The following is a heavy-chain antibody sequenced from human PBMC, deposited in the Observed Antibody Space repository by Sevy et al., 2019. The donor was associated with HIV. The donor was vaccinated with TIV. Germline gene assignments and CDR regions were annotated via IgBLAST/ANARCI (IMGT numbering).Heavy chain of an antibody. CDR1: GDSVSSNSAT. CDR2: TYYRSKWYN. J-gene: IGHJ4*02. V-gene: IGHV6-1*01. D-gene: IGHD6-13*01. CDR3: ARDRGSSIWPFDY. Sequence: SQTLSLTCAISGDSVSSNSATWNWIRQSPSGGLEWLGRTYYRSKWYNDYAVSVKSRITINPDTSKNQFALQLNSVTPEDTAVYYCARDRGSSIWPFDYWGQGTLVTVSA.